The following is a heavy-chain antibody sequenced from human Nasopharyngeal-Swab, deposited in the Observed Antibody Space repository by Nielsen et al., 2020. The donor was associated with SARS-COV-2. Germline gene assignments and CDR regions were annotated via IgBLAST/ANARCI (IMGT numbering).Heavy chain of an antibody. D-gene: IGHD6-6*01. V-gene: IGHV4-59*01. Sequence: SETLSLTCTVSGGSISSYYWSWIRQPPGKGLEWIGYIYYSGSTNYNPSLKSRVTISVDTSKSQFSLKLSSVTAADTAVYYCARSKAAHNWFDPWGQGTLVTVSS. CDR3: ARSKAAHNWFDP. CDR2: IYYSGST. CDR1: GGSISSYY. J-gene: IGHJ5*02.